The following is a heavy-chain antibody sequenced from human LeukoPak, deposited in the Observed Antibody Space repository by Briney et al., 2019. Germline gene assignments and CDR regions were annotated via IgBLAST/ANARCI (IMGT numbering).Heavy chain of an antibody. CDR2: IYYSGST. CDR1: GGSISSYY. Sequence: SETLSLTCTVSGGSISSYYWSWIRQPPGKGLEWIGYIYYSGSTNYNPSLKSRVTISVDTSKNQFSLKLSSVTAADTAVYYRARGGVAVANGFDYWGQGTLVTVSS. J-gene: IGHJ4*02. CDR3: ARGGVAVANGFDY. D-gene: IGHD6-19*01. V-gene: IGHV4-59*01.